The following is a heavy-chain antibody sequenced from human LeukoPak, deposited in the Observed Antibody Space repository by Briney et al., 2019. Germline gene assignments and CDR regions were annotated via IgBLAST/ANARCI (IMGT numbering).Heavy chain of an antibody. CDR3: AREDGTY. CDR1: GCTFSDYY. Sequence: GGSLRLSCAASGCTFSDYYMTCIRQAPGKGLEWVSYISTSGRTIFYADSVKGRFTISRDNAKNSLSLQMNSLRADDTAIYYCAREDGTYWGQGTLVTVSS. J-gene: IGHJ4*02. CDR2: ISTSGRTI. V-gene: IGHV3-11*01. D-gene: IGHD1-1*01.